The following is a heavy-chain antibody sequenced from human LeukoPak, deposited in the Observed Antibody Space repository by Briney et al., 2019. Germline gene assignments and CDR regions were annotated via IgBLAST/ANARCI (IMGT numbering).Heavy chain of an antibody. Sequence: PGGSLRLSCAASGFTFSSYAMHWVRQAPGKGLEWVAVISYDGSNKYYADSVKGRFTISRDNSKNTLYLQMNSLRAEDTAVYYCARGGLPPYYYYYGMDVWGQGTTVTVSS. CDR1: GFTFSSYA. V-gene: IGHV3-30-3*01. D-gene: IGHD5-12*01. CDR3: ARGGLPPYYYYYGMDV. CDR2: ISYDGSNK. J-gene: IGHJ6*02.